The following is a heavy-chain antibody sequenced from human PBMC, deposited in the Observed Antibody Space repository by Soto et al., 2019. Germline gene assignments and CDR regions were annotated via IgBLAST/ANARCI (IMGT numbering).Heavy chain of an antibody. CDR1: GFTFSSYA. CDR3: ASEPRDTYYDYIWGSPADY. CDR2: ISGSGGST. D-gene: IGHD3-16*01. Sequence: GGSLRLSCAASGFTFSSYAMSWVRQAPGKGLEWVSAISGSGGSTYYADSVKGRFTISRDNSKNTLYLQMNSLRAEDTAVYYCASEPRDTYYDYIWGSPADYWGQGTLVTVSS. V-gene: IGHV3-23*01. J-gene: IGHJ4*02.